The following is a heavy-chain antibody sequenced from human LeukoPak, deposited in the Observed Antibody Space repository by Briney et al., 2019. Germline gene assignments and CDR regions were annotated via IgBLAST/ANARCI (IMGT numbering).Heavy chain of an antibody. J-gene: IGHJ4*02. V-gene: IGHV4-4*07. D-gene: IGHD3-22*01. CDR3: ARVNYYDSSGSYFDY. CDR1: GGSISSYY. Sequence: SETLSLICTVSGGSISSYYWSWIRQPAGKGREWIGRIYTSGSTNYNPSLKSRVTMSVDTSKNQFSLKLSSVTAADTAVYYCARVNYYDSSGSYFDYWGQGTLVTVSS. CDR2: IYTSGST.